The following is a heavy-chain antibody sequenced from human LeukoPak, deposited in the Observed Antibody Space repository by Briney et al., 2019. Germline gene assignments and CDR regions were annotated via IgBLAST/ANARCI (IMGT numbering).Heavy chain of an antibody. CDR2: IIPIFGTA. V-gene: IGHV1-69*13. Sequence: GASVKVSCKASGGTFSSYAISWVRQAPGQGLEWMGGIIPIFGTANYAQKFQGRVTITADESTTTAYLELSSLRPEDTAVYYCARGNLAEQWRAYFDYWGQGTLVTVPS. J-gene: IGHJ4*02. CDR1: GGTFSSYA. CDR3: ARGNLAEQWRAYFDY. D-gene: IGHD6-19*01.